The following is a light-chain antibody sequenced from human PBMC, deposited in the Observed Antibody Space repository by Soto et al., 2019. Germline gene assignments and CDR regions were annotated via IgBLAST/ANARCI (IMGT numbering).Light chain of an antibody. CDR3: QQYDTSSIT. J-gene: IGKJ5*01. CDR2: GAS. CDR1: QSVSSTY. V-gene: IGKV3-20*01. Sequence: EIVLTQPPGTLSLSPGETATLSCRASQSVSSTYSVWYQQKPGQAPRLLIYGASNRATGIPDRFSGSGSGTDFTLTISRLEPEDFAVYYCQQYDTSSITFGQGTRLEIK.